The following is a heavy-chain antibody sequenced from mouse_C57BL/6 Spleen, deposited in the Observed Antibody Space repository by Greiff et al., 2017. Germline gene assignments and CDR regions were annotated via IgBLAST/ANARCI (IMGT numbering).Heavy chain of an antibody. CDR3: AVIPYYFDY. J-gene: IGHJ2*01. CDR1: GFTFSNYW. Sequence: EVHLVESGGGLVQPGGSMKLSCVASGFTFSNYWMNWVRQSPEKGLEWVAQIRLKSDNYATHYAESVKGRFTISRDDSKSSVYLQMINLRAEDTGMYYCAVIPYYFDYWGQGTTLTVSS. CDR2: IRLKSDNYAT. V-gene: IGHV6-3*01.